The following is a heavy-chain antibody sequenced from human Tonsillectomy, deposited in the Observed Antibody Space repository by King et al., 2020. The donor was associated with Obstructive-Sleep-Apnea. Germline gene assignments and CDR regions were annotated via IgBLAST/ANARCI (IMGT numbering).Heavy chain of an antibody. CDR2: IYDSGNT. CDR1: GGAISSGGYY. D-gene: IGHD3-9*01. CDR3: ARDPLHYDILTGYSKENWFDP. J-gene: IGHJ5*02. V-gene: IGHV4-31*03. Sequence: QLQESGTGLVKPSQTLSLTCTVSGGAISSGGYYWSWIRQHPGQGLEWIGYIYDSGNTDYNPSLKSRVTISVDTSKNQFSLKLSSMTVADTAVYYCARDPLHYDILTGYSKENWFDPWGQGTLVTVSS.